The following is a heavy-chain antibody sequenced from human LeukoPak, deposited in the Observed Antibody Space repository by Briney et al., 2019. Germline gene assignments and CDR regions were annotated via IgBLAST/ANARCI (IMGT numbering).Heavy chain of an antibody. V-gene: IGHV3-20*04. Sequence: RPGGSLRLSCAASGFTFDDYGMSWVRQAPGKGLEWVSGINWNGGSTGYADSVKGRFTISRDNAENSLYLQMNSLRAEDTALYYCARSGGGDYWYFDLWGRGTLVTVSS. D-gene: IGHD2-21*01. CDR2: INWNGGST. J-gene: IGHJ2*01. CDR1: GFTFDDYG. CDR3: ARSGGGDYWYFDL.